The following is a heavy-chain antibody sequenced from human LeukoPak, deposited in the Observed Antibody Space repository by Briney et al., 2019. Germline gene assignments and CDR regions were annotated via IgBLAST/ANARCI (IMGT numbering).Heavy chain of an antibody. D-gene: IGHD3-9*01. J-gene: IGHJ4*02. CDR1: GFTFSSYG. V-gene: IGHV3-33*01. CDR3: ARSTSSEYDIYHFDY. CDR2: IWYDGNNK. Sequence: GGSLRLSCAASGFTFSSYGMHWVRQAPGKGLESVAVIWYDGNNKYYADSVKGRFTISRDNSKNTLYLQMNSLRAEDTAVYYCARSTSSEYDIYHFDYWGQGTLVTVSS.